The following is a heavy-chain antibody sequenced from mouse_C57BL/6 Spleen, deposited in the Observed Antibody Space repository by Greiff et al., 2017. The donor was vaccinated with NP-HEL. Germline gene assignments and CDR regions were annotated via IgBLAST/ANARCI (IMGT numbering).Heavy chain of an antibody. J-gene: IGHJ4*01. V-gene: IGHV1-55*01. CDR1: GYTFTSYW. Sequence: VQLQQPGAELVKPGASVKMSCKASGYTFTSYWITWVKQRPGQGLEWIGDIYPGSGSTNYNEKFKSKATLTVDTSSSTSYMQLSSLTSEDSAVYYCASPYGSSYNYYAMDYWGQGTSVTVSS. D-gene: IGHD1-1*01. CDR3: ASPYGSSYNYYAMDY. CDR2: IYPGSGST.